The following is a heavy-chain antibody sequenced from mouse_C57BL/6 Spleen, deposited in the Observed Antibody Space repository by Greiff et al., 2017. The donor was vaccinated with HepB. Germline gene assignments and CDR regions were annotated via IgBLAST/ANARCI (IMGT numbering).Heavy chain of an antibody. V-gene: IGHV1-64*01. CDR2: IHPNSGST. CDR3: ARWTTVVATRGYFDV. J-gene: IGHJ1*03. CDR1: GYTFTSYW. Sequence: VQLQQSGAELVKPGASVKLSCKASGYTFTSYWMHWVKQRPGQGLEWIGMIHPNSGSTNYNEKFKSKATLTVDKSSSTAYMQLSSLTSEDSAVYYCARWTTVVATRGYFDVWGTGTTVTVSS. D-gene: IGHD1-1*01.